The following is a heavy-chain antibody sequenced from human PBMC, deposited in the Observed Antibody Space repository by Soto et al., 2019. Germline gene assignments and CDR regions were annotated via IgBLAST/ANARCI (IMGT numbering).Heavy chain of an antibody. J-gene: IGHJ3*02. V-gene: IGHV4-31*02. CDR3: AQALVFTGGDGFDI. D-gene: IGHD1-1*01. Sequence: QVRLQEWGPGLVKPSQTLSLKCSVSGGSITTGGRYWSWIRQLPGKGLEWIGDIYYSGNTYYNGSRKSRGTISVEAAKNQFSLKLSSVTAADTAVYYCAQALVFTGGDGFDIWGQGRLVTVSS. CDR2: IYYSGNT. CDR1: GGSITTGGRY.